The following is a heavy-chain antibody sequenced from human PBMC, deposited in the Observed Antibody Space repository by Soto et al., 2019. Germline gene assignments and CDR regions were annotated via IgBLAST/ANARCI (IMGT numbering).Heavy chain of an antibody. D-gene: IGHD2-2*02. V-gene: IGHV4-30-4*01. CDR1: GGSISSGDYY. CDR2: IYYSGST. CDR3: ARVRPVVPAAISWLDP. J-gene: IGHJ5*02. Sequence: KTSETLSLTCTVSGGSISSGDYYWSWIRQPPGKGLEWIGYIYYSGSTYYNPSLKSRVTISVDTSKNQFSLKLSSVTAADTAVYYCARVRPVVPAAISWLDPWGQGTLVTVSS.